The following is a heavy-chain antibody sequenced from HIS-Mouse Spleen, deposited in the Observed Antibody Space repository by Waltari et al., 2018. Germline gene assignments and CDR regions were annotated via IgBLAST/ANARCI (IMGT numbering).Heavy chain of an antibody. V-gene: IGHV3-7*01. CDR1: GCHFRRYW. CDR2: IKQDGSEK. J-gene: IGHJ2*01. Sequence: EVQLVESGGGWVHAGGPLRLRCAPSGCHFRRYWRGGVRQAPGKGLECVANIKQDGSEKYYVDSVKGRFTISRDNAKNSLYLQMNSLRAEDTAVYYCARDRYWYFDLWGRGTLVTVSS. CDR3: ARDRYWYFDL.